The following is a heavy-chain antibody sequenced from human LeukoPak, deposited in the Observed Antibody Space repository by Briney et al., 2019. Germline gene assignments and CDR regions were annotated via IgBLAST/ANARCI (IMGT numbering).Heavy chain of an antibody. V-gene: IGHV3-74*01. J-gene: IGHJ4*02. D-gene: IGHD3-10*01. CDR1: TFAFGGYW. CDR2: IDRYGRII. Sequence: GGSLRLSCAGYTFAFGGYWIHSVRQLPGKGLAWVPRIDRYGRIIQWPDSVKGRFTISRDNAKDKVYLQMNSLRPEDSAVYYCVADRGNWSGGDFWGRGTLVIVSS. CDR3: VADRGNWSGGDF.